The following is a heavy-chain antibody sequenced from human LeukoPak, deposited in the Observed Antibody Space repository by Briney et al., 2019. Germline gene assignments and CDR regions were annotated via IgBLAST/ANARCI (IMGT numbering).Heavy chain of an antibody. CDR1: GYTFTSYG. J-gene: IGHJ4*02. D-gene: IGHD1-26*01. V-gene: IGHV1-18*01. Sequence: ASVKVSCKASGYTFTSYGISWVRQAPGQGLEWMGWISAYNGNTNYAQKLQGRVTITRDTSASTAYMELSSLRSEDTAVYYCARGVEWEPPYFDYWGQGTLVTVSS. CDR3: ARGVEWEPPYFDY. CDR2: ISAYNGNT.